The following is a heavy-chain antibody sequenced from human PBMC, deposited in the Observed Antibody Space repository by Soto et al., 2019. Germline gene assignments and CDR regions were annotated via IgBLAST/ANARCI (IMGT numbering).Heavy chain of an antibody. V-gene: IGHV4-31*03. CDR1: GGSISSGGYY. D-gene: IGHD3-16*01. CDR2: IYYSGST. J-gene: IGHJ2*01. CDR3: ARGYYDYVWGSYFGYGRYFDL. Sequence: SETLSLTCTVSGGSISSGGYYWSWIRQHPGKGLEWIGYIYYSGSTYCNPSLKSRVTISVDTSRNQFSLKLSSVTAADTAVYYCARGYYDYVWGSYFGYGRYFDLWGPGTLVTVSS.